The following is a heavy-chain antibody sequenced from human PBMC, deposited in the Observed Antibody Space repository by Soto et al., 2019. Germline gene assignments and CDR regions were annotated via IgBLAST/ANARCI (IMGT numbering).Heavy chain of an antibody. CDR3: ARVGDDFWSGYYEPPIVYGMDV. CDR1: GYTFTSYY. J-gene: IGHJ6*02. CDR2: INPSGGST. V-gene: IGHV1-46*01. D-gene: IGHD3-3*01. Sequence: ASVKVSCKASGYTFTSYYMHWVRQAPGQGLEWMGIINPSGGSTSYAQKFQGRVTMTRDTSTSTVYMELSSLRSEDTAVYYCARVGDDFWSGYYEPPIVYGMDVWGQGTTVTVSS.